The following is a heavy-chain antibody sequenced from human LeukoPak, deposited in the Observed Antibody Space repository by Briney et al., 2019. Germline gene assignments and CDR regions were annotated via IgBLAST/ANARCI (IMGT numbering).Heavy chain of an antibody. D-gene: IGHD3-10*01. CDR2: IYHSGST. CDR1: GYSISSGYY. CDR3: ARASPLGFGELSH. V-gene: IGHV4-38-2*02. Sequence: PSETLSLTCTVSGYSISSGYYWGWIRQPPGKGLEWIGSIYHSGSTYYNPSLKSRVTISVDTSKNQFSLKLSSVTAADTAVYYCARASPLGFGELSHWGQGTLVTVSS. J-gene: IGHJ4*02.